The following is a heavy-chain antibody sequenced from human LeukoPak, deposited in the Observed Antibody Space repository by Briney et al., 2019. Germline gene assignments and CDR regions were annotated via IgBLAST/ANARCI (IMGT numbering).Heavy chain of an antibody. CDR2: INPNSGGT. CDR1: GYTFTGYY. CDR3: ARSGYSYGSFDY. D-gene: IGHD5-18*01. V-gene: IGHV1-2*02. Sequence: ASVKVSCKASGYTFTGYYMHWVRQAPGQGVEWMGWINPNSGGTNYAQKFQGRVTMTRDTSISTAYMELSRLRSDDTAVYYCARSGYSYGSFDYWGQGTLVTVSS. J-gene: IGHJ4*02.